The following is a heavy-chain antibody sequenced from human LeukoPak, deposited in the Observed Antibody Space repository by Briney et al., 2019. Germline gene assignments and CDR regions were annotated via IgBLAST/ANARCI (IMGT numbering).Heavy chain of an antibody. Sequence: ASVKVSCKASGYTFTSYDINWVRQATGQGLEWVGWMNPNSGNTGYAQKFQGRVTMTRNTSISTAYMELSSLRSEDTAVYYCARGYCSSTSCYLNPRYYYYYGMDVWGQGTTVTVSS. CDR2: MNPNSGNT. V-gene: IGHV1-8*01. J-gene: IGHJ6*02. D-gene: IGHD2-2*01. CDR1: GYTFTSYD. CDR3: ARGYCSSTSCYLNPRYYYYYGMDV.